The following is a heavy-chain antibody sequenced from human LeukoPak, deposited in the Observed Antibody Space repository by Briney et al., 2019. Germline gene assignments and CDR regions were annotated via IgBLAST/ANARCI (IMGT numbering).Heavy chain of an antibody. D-gene: IGHD1-14*01. V-gene: IGHV3-21*01. CDR2: ISPTSTFI. Sequence: GGSLRLSCAASGFTFSSYAMSWVRQAPGKGLEWVSSISPTSTFIYYADSVRGRFAISRDNAKNSLYLQVNSLRAEDTAVYYCARQEPYYFYYMDVWGKGTTVTVSS. CDR1: GFTFSSYA. CDR3: ARQEPYYFYYMDV. J-gene: IGHJ6*03.